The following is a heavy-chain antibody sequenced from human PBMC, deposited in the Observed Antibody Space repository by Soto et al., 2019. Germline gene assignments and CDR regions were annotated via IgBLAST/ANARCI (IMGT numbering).Heavy chain of an antibody. J-gene: IGHJ6*02. V-gene: IGHV4-59*04. CDR3: ATGYSSSWYRLYYYYYGMDV. CDR2: IYYSGST. D-gene: IGHD6-13*01. Sequence: SXTLSLTCTVSGGSISSYYWSWIRQPPVKGLEWIGYIYYSGSTYYNPSLKSRVTISVDTSKNQFSLKLSSVTAADTAVYYCATGYSSSWYRLYYYYYGMDVWGQGTTVTVSS. CDR1: GGSISSYY.